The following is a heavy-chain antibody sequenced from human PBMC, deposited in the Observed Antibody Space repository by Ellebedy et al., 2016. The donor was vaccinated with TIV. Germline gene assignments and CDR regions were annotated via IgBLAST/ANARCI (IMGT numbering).Heavy chain of an antibody. CDR1: GFTFSSNW. Sequence: GESLKISCAASGFTFSSNWMHWVRQAPGKGLEWVSVISSNGHYTNYRDSVKGRFTLSRDNAQNSLSLQMDSLRAEDTAIYYCVRDRGEGGLPSFFDLWGQGTLVTVSA. D-gene: IGHD3-10*01. CDR2: ISSNGHYT. J-gene: IGHJ4*02. V-gene: IGHV3-21*01. CDR3: VRDRGEGGLPSFFDL.